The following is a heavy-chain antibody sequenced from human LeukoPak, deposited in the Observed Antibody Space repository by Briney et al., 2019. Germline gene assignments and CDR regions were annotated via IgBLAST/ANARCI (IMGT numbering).Heavy chain of an antibody. Sequence: PGRSLRLSCAASGFTFSSYAMHWVRQAPGKGLEWVAVISYDGSNKYYADSMKGRFTISRDNSKNTLYLQMNSLRAEDTAVYCCARGVAGSYYFDYWGQGTLVTVSS. J-gene: IGHJ4*02. CDR1: GFTFSSYA. CDR2: ISYDGSNK. D-gene: IGHD3-10*01. V-gene: IGHV3-30-3*01. CDR3: ARGVAGSYYFDY.